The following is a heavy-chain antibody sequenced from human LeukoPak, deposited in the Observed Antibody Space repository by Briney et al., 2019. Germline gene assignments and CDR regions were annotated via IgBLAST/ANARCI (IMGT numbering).Heavy chain of an antibody. D-gene: IGHD4-23*01. J-gene: IGHJ5*02. Sequence: ASAKVSCKASGGTFSSYAISWVRQAPGQGLEWMGRIIPILGIANYAQRFQGRVTITADKSTSTAYMELSSLRSEDTAVYYCARLPTTVVTPGFFWFDPWGQGTLVTVSS. CDR1: GGTFSSYA. CDR3: ARLPTTVVTPGFFWFDP. V-gene: IGHV1-69*04. CDR2: IIPILGIA.